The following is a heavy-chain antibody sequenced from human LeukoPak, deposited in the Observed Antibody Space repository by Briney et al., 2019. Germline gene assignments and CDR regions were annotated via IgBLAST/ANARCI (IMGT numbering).Heavy chain of an antibody. CDR2: IYYSGST. CDR3: ARHLSGTTMSHYFDF. D-gene: IGHD3-10*02. J-gene: IGHJ4*02. Sequence: SETLTLTCTVSGDSISSGRNYWAWIRQTPGKGLEWIASIYYSGSTSYNPSLSSRVSISVDTSKNQVSPKMKSVTDTDSAVYYCARHLSGTTMSHYFDFWGQGTLVPVSS. CDR1: GDSISSGRNY. V-gene: IGHV4-39*01.